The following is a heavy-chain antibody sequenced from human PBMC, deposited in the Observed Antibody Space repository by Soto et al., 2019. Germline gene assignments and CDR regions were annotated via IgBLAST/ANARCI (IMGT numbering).Heavy chain of an antibody. CDR2: IMWSSDRV. CDR1: GVTGKDHA. CDR3: GKDITAGGMDV. J-gene: IGHJ6*02. Sequence: EVQLVESGGGLVEPGTSLRLSCVGSGVTGKDHAMHWVRQAPGKGLEWVSGIMWSSDRVDYADSVKGRITTSRDNGKNSLSLQMNSLRPEDSALYFCGKDITAGGMDVWCQGTTVTVSS. V-gene: IGHV3-9*01.